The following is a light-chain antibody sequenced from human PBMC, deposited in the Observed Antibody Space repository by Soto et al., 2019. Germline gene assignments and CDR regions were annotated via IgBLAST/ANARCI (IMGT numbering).Light chain of an antibody. CDR1: SSDVGGHNY. V-gene: IGLV2-14*01. J-gene: IGLJ2*01. CDR3: SSYTSSSTLVV. Sequence: QSALTQPASVSGSPGQSITISCTGTSSDVGGHNYVSWYQQHPGKAPKLMIYEVSNRPSGVSYRFSGSKSGITASLTISGLQAEDEADYFCSSYTSSSTLVVFGGGTKLTVL. CDR2: EVS.